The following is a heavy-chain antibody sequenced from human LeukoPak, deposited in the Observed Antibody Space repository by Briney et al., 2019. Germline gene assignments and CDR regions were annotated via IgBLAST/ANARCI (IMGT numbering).Heavy chain of an antibody. Sequence: GGSLRLSCAASGFTFDDYGMSWVRQAPGKGLEWVSGINWNGDSIGYVDSVKGRFTISRDNAKNSLYLRMNSLRAEDTAVYYCARIWNDDGVFDYWGQGTLVTVSS. CDR3: ARIWNDDGVFDY. D-gene: IGHD1-1*01. CDR1: GFTFDDYG. CDR2: INWNGDSI. V-gene: IGHV3-20*04. J-gene: IGHJ4*02.